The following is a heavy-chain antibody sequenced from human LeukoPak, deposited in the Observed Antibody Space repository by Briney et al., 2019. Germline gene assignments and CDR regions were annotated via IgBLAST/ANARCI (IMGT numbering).Heavy chain of an antibody. CDR2: ISGSGGTT. CDR3: AKGTTSSGWSG. J-gene: IGHJ4*02. CDR1: GVTFSSYA. D-gene: IGHD6-19*01. V-gene: IGHV3-23*01. Sequence: PGGSLRLSCAASGVTFSSYAMSWVRQAPGKGLEWVSAISGSGGTTYYADSVKGRFTISRDNSKNTLYLQMNSQRAEDTAVYYCAKGTTSSGWSGWGQGTLVTVSS.